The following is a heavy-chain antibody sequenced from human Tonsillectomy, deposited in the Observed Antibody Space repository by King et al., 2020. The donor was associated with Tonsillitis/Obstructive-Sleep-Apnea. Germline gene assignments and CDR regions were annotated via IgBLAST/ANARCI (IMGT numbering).Heavy chain of an antibody. Sequence: VQLQESGPGLVKPSETLSLTCTVSGGSITNYYWNWIRQPPGKGLEWIGYIYYSGSTNYNPSLKSRVTISVDTSKDQFSLKLTSVPAADTAVYYCARMAPYSPQAANWFDPWGQGTLVTVSS. CDR1: GGSITNYY. D-gene: IGHD2-15*01. V-gene: IGHV4-59*08. CDR3: ARMAPYSPQAANWFDP. CDR2: IYYSGST. J-gene: IGHJ5*02.